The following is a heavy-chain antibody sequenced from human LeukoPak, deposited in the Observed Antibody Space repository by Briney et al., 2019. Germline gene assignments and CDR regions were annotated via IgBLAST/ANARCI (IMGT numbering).Heavy chain of an antibody. V-gene: IGHV3-53*01. Sequence: GGSLRLSCAASGFTVTSNYMSWVRQPPGKGLEWVSVIYSGGTTFYADSVKGRFTISRDNSKNTLYLQMNSLRADDTAVYYCAKLKGWYGDGYFEYWAQGTVVTVSS. J-gene: IGHJ4*02. D-gene: IGHD6-19*01. CDR1: GFTVTSNY. CDR2: IYSGGTT. CDR3: AKLKGWYGDGYFEY.